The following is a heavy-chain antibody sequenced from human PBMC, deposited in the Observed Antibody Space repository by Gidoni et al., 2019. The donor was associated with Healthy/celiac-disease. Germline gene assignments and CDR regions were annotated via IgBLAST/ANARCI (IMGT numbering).Heavy chain of an antibody. Sequence: QVQLQESGPGLAKPSETLSLTCTVSGGSISSYYWSWIRQPPGKGLEWIGYIYYSGSTNYNPSLKSRVTISVDTSKNQFSLKLSSVTAADTAVYYCARGPYDFWSGYWYNWFDPWGQGTLVTVSS. D-gene: IGHD3-3*01. CDR1: GGSISSYY. V-gene: IGHV4-59*01. CDR2: IYYSGST. J-gene: IGHJ5*02. CDR3: ARGPYDFWSGYWYNWFDP.